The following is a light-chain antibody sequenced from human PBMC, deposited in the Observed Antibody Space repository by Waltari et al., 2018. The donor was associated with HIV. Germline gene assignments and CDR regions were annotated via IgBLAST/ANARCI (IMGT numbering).Light chain of an antibody. CDR1: SGHSRHP. J-gene: IGLJ2*01. Sequence: QLVLTQSPSASASLGASVKLTCTLSSGHSRHPIAWHQQQPEKGPRYLMKLNSDGSHSKGDGIPDRFSGSSSGAERYLTISSLQSEDEADYYCQTWDTGILFGGGTKLTVL. CDR3: QTWDTGIL. CDR2: LNSDGSH. V-gene: IGLV4-69*01.